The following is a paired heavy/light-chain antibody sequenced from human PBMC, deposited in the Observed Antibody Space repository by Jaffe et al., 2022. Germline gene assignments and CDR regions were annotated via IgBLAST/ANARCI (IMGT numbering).Light chain of an antibody. CDR2: GTN. CDR1: SLRIYY. CDR3: NSRDSSGNHLNVV. Sequence: SSELTQDPAVSVALGQTVRITCQGDSLRIYYASWYQLKPGQAPVLVIYGTNNRPSGIPDRFSGSSSGNTASLTITGAQAEDEADYYCNSRDSSGNHLNVVFGGGTKLTVL. J-gene: IGLJ2*01. V-gene: IGLV3-19*01.
Heavy chain of an antibody. D-gene: IGHD5-12*01. CDR3: ARLSKYSDYDWIYAFDI. CDR2: ISYSGST. CDR1: GGSISSSSYY. V-gene: IGHV4-39*01. J-gene: IGHJ3*02. Sequence: QLQLQESGPGLVKPSETLSLTCTVSGGSISSSSYYWGWIRQPPGKGLEWIGSISYSGSTYYNPSLKSRVTISVDTSKNQFSLKVSSVTAADTAVYYCARLSKYSDYDWIYAFDIWGHGTMVTVSS.